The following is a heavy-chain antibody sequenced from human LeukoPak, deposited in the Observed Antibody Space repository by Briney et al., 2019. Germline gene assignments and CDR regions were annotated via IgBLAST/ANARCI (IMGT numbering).Heavy chain of an antibody. CDR1: GYTFTGYY. CDR2: INPNSGGT. D-gene: IGHD6-13*01. CDR3: ARGEQQLVPSNWFDP. Sequence: GASVTVSCKASGYTFTGYYMHWVRQAPGQGLEWMGWINPNSGGTNYAQKFQGRVTMTRDTSISTAYMELSRLRSDDTAVYYCARGEQQLVPSNWFDPWGQGTLVTVSS. V-gene: IGHV1-2*02. J-gene: IGHJ5*02.